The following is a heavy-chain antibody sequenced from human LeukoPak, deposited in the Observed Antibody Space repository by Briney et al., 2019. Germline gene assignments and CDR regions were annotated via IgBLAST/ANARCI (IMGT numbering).Heavy chain of an antibody. Sequence: PGGSLRLSCAASGFTFGNAWLSWVRQAPGKGLEWLGRITSKTDGGTTEYSAPVKGRFTISRDDSKNTLYLQMNSLKTEDTAVYYCTTEDNRPVRYFDWLDFDYWGQGTLVTVSS. V-gene: IGHV3-15*01. CDR1: GFTFGNAW. D-gene: IGHD3-9*01. J-gene: IGHJ4*02. CDR2: ITSKTDGGTT. CDR3: TTEDNRPVRYFDWLDFDY.